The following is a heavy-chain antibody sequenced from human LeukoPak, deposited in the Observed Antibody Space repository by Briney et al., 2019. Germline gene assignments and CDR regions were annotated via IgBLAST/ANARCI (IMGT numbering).Heavy chain of an antibody. V-gene: IGHV1-18*01. CDR2: ISAYNGNT. J-gene: IGHJ3*02. CDR3: ARRIGLRFLEWLPEADAFDI. CDR1: GYTFTSYG. Sequence: GASVKVSCKASGYTFTSYGISWVRQAPGQGLEWMGWISAYNGNTNYAQKLQGRVTMTTDTSTSTAYMELRSLRSDDTAVYYCARRIGLRFLEWLPEADAFDIWGQGTMVTVSS. D-gene: IGHD3-3*01.